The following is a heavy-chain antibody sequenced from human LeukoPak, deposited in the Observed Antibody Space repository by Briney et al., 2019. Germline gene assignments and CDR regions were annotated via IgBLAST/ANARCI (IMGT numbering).Heavy chain of an antibody. CDR3: ARVFDSGSQAYFYYMDV. CDR2: IYYSGST. V-gene: IGHV4-59*01. Sequence: SETLSLTCTVSGGSISSYYWSWIRQPPGKGLEWIGYIYYSGSTNYNPSLKSRVTISVDTSKNQFSLKLSSVTAADTAVYYCARVFDSGSQAYFYYMDVWGKGTTVTISS. D-gene: IGHD3-10*01. J-gene: IGHJ6*03. CDR1: GGSISSYY.